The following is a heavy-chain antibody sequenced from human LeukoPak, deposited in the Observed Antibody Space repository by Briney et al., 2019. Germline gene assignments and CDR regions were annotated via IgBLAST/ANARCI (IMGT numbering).Heavy chain of an antibody. Sequence: SETLSLTCTVSGGSISSHYWSWIRQPPGKGLEWIGYIHYSGSTNYNPSLKSRVTISVDTSKNQFSLKLSSVTAADTAVYYCARLMTTYNWFDPWGQGTLVTVSS. CDR2: IHYSGST. J-gene: IGHJ5*02. V-gene: IGHV4-59*11. CDR3: ARLMTTYNWFDP. CDR1: GGSISSHY. D-gene: IGHD4-11*01.